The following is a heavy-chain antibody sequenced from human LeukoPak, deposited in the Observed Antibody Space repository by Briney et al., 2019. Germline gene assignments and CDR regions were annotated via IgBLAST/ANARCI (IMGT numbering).Heavy chain of an antibody. D-gene: IGHD3-10*02. CDR1: GFTFGSYA. V-gene: IGHV3-30-3*01. J-gene: IGHJ6*02. CDR3: ARCSGHGMDV. CDR2: MSFDGTHI. Sequence: GGSLRLSCAASGFTFGSYAMHWVRQAPGKGLEWVAVMSFDGTHIYYADSVKGRFTISRDNSKNTLYLQMNSLRAEDTAVYYCARCSGHGMDVWGQGTTVTVSS.